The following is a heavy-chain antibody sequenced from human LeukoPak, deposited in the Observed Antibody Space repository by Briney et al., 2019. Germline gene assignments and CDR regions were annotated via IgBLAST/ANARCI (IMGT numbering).Heavy chain of an antibody. Sequence: SETLSLTCTVSGGSISSYYWSWIRQPPGKGLEWIGYIYYSGSTNYNPSLKSRVTISVDTSKNQFSLKLSSVTAADTAVYYCARLGEKVRWFGESTEYFQHWGQGTLVTVSS. J-gene: IGHJ1*01. D-gene: IGHD3-10*01. V-gene: IGHV4-59*08. CDR3: ARLGEKVRWFGESTEYFQH. CDR1: GGSISSYY. CDR2: IYYSGST.